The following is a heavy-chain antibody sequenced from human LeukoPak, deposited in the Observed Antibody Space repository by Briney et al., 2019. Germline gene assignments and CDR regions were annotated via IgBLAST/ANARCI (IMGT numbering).Heavy chain of an antibody. CDR3: ATSIGWPNVFDH. V-gene: IGHV4-59*01. CDR1: GGSITTYY. CDR2: FYHTGST. D-gene: IGHD2-21*01. J-gene: IGHJ4*02. Sequence: SETLSLTCTVSGGSITTYYWTWIRQTPDKGLQFIGSFYHTGSTNYNPSLESAVTISEDTSKNQISLELRSVTAADTAVYYCATSIGWPNVFDHWGQGILVTVSS.